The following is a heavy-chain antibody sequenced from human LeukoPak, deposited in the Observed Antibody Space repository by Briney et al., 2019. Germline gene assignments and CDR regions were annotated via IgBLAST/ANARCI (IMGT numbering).Heavy chain of an antibody. CDR3: ARHVPTRYGSGSYDAFDI. CDR1: GGSISSYY. J-gene: IGHJ3*02. CDR2: IYYSGGT. D-gene: IGHD3-10*01. V-gene: IGHV4-59*08. Sequence: SETLSLTCTVSGGSISSYYWSWIRQPPGKGLEWIGYIYYSGGTNYNPSLKSRVTISVDTSKNQFSLKLSSVTAADTAVYYCARHVPTRYGSGSYDAFDIWGQGTMVTVSS.